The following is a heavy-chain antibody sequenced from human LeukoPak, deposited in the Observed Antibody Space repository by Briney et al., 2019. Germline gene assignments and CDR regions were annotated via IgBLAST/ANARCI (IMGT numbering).Heavy chain of an antibody. J-gene: IGHJ6*02. Sequence: GGSLRLSCAASGFTFSSYSINSVRQAPGKGRELVSSISSSSSYIYYADSVKGRFTISRDNAKNSLYLQMNSLRAEDTAVYYCARDFGDILTGYYGMDVWGQGTTVTVSS. D-gene: IGHD3-9*01. CDR3: ARDFGDILTGYYGMDV. CDR2: ISSSSSYI. V-gene: IGHV3-21*01. CDR1: GFTFSSYS.